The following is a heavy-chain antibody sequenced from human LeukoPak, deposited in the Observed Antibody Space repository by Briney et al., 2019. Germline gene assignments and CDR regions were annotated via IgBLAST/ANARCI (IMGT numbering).Heavy chain of an antibody. D-gene: IGHD6-13*01. V-gene: IGHV1-2*02. J-gene: IGHJ5*02. CDR1: GYTFTGYY. CDR2: INPNSGGT. CDR3: ARDPYSSSWYEGGVNWFDP. Sequence: GASVKVSCKASGYTFTGYYMHWVRQAPGQGLEWMGWINPNSGGTNYAQKFQGRVTMTRDTSIGTAYMELSRLRSDDTAVYYCARDPYSSSWYEGGVNWFDPWGQGTLVTVSS.